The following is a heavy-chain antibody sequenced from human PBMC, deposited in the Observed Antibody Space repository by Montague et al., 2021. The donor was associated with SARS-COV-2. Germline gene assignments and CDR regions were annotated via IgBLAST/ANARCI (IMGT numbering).Heavy chain of an antibody. Sequence: SETLSLTCTLSGGSISGYWSWIRQPPGGGLEWIGYVFYRGTTNYSPSLTSRVTLVVDTPKKQFSISLRSVTAAGTGVYFFARGGGASGCYGSCSEYGGRGTLVTVSS. V-gene: IGHV4-59*01. CDR2: VFYRGTT. D-gene: IGHD6-19*01. CDR3: ARGGGASGCYGSCSEY. J-gene: IGHJ4*02. CDR1: GGSISGY.